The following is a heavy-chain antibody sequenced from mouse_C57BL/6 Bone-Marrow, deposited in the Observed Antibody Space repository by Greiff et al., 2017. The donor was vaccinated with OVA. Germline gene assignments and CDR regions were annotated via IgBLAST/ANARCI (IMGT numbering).Heavy chain of an antibody. Sequence: EVKLVESGGGLVNPGGSLKLSCAASGFTFSSYAMSWVRQTPEKRLEWVATISDGGSYTYYPDNVKGRFTISRDNAKNNLYLQMSHLKSEDTAMYYCAREDYYGREDYWGQGTTLTVSS. CDR3: AREDYYGREDY. CDR2: ISDGGSYT. J-gene: IGHJ2*01. D-gene: IGHD1-1*01. V-gene: IGHV5-4*01. CDR1: GFTFSSYA.